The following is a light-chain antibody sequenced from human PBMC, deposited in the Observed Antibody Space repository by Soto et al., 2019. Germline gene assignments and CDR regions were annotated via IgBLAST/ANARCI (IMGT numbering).Light chain of an antibody. V-gene: IGKV1-39*01. J-gene: IGKJ4*01. CDR1: QSISSY. Sequence: DIQMTQSPSSLSASVGDRVTITCRASQSISSYLNWYQQKPGNAPKLRIYAASSLQIGVPSRFSGSASGTDLTLTISSLTPEDSATSYGHQISSTPLTFCAGTKVDIK. CDR2: AAS. CDR3: HQISSTPLT.